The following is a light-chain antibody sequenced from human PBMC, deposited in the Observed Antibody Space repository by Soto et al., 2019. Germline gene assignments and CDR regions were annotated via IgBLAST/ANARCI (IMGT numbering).Light chain of an antibody. CDR2: LAS. CDR3: QQYGSYSRT. V-gene: IGKV1-5*03. CDR1: QSISTS. Sequence: DIQMTQSPSTLSAFVGDRVTITCRASQSISTSLAWYQQKPGKAPKLLIYLASSLESGVPPRFSGSGSATEFTLSISSLQPDDFATYYCQQYGSYSRTLGQATKVDIK. J-gene: IGKJ1*01.